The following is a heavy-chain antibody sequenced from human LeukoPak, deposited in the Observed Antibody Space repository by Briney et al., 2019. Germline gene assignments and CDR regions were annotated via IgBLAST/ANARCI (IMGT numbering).Heavy chain of an antibody. J-gene: IGHJ2*01. CDR2: ISAYKGNT. CDR1: GYSFNVHG. CDR3: ARTLGGNYVEMATGVGL. Sequence: ASVKVSCKASGYSFNVHGMTWVRQAPGQGLEWMGWISAYKGNTNYAAKFQGRVTMTTDTSTSTGYMELTSLRSDDTAVYYCARTLGGNYVEMATGVGLWGRGTLVTVS. D-gene: IGHD5-24*01. V-gene: IGHV1-18*04.